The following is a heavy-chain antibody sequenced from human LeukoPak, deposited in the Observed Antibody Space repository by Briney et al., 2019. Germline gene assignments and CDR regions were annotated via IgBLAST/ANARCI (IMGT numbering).Heavy chain of an antibody. D-gene: IGHD3-9*01. CDR3: ARGLGDYNTDWFPVSGY. CDR1: GYTFTTHD. CDR2: MNPGSGDT. V-gene: IGHV1-8*01. Sequence: ASVKVSCKASGYTFTTHDLTWVRQATGQGLEWMGWMNPGSGDTAYAQKFQGRVTMTRDTSMSTAYMKLSSLGSEDTAIYYCARGLGDYNTDWFPVSGYWDQGTLVTVSS. J-gene: IGHJ4*02.